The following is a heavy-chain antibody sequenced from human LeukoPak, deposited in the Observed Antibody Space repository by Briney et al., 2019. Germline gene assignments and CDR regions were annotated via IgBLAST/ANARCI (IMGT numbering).Heavy chain of an antibody. J-gene: IGHJ4*02. Sequence: GGSLRLSCAASGFTFSSYWMHWVRQAPGKGLVWVSRINSDGSSTSYADSVKGRFTISRDNAKNALYLQMNSLRAEDTAVYYCARYYGSGSSLDYWGQGTLVTVSS. V-gene: IGHV3-74*01. CDR1: GFTFSSYW. CDR3: ARYYGSGSSLDY. D-gene: IGHD3-10*01. CDR2: INSDGSST.